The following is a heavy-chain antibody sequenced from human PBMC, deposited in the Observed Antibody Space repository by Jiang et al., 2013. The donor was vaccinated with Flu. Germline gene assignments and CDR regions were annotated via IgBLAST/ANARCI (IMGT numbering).Heavy chain of an antibody. Sequence: VQLVESGPGLVKPSETLSLTCTVSGGSISSYYWSWIRQPPGKGLEWIGYIYYSGSTNYNPSLKSRVTISVDTSKNQFSLKPSSVTAADTAVYYCARGRFWSGYPESWGQGTLVTVSS. CDR2: IYYSGST. CDR3: ARGRFWSGYPES. V-gene: IGHV4-59*01. J-gene: IGHJ5*02. D-gene: IGHD3-3*01. CDR1: GGSISSYY.